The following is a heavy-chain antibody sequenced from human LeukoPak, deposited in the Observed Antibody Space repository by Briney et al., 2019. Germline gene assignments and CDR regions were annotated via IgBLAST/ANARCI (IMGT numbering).Heavy chain of an antibody. CDR1: GFTFSTYT. J-gene: IGHJ3*02. D-gene: IGHD2-21*02. Sequence: GRSLRLSCAASGFTFSTYTMDWVRQAPGKGLEWVAVISYDGSNKYYPDSVKGRFAISRDNSRNTLYLQMNSLRDEDTAVYYCAGGAYCSSDCYSGAFDIWGQGTMVTVSS. CDR3: AGGAYCSSDCYSGAFDI. CDR2: ISYDGSNK. V-gene: IGHV3-30*09.